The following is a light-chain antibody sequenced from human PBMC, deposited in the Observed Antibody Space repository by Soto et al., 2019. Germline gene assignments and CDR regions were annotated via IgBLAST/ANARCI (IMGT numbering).Light chain of an antibody. CDR3: KQYGSSLLYT. CDR1: QSVSSSY. J-gene: IGKJ2*01. CDR2: GAS. V-gene: IGKV3-20*01. Sequence: EIVLTQSPGTLSLSPGERATLSCRASQSVSSSYLAWYQQKPGQAPRLLIYGASSRATGIPDRFSVSGSWTYFTLTISRLEPEDFAVYYCKQYGSSLLYTFGQVTKLEIK.